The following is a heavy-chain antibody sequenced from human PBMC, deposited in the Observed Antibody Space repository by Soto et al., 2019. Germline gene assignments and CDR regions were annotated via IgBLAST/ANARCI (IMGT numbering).Heavy chain of an antibody. CDR2: IYPGDSDT. D-gene: IGHD6-13*01. Sequence: PGESLKISCKGSGYSFTTYWIGWVRQMPGKGLEGMVIIYPGDSDTTYSPSFEGQVTISADKSLNTAYLQWSSLKASDTAMYYCARRLAAGDTRAFDIWGQGTVVTVSS. V-gene: IGHV5-51*01. CDR1: GYSFTTYW. J-gene: IGHJ3*02. CDR3: ARRLAAGDTRAFDI.